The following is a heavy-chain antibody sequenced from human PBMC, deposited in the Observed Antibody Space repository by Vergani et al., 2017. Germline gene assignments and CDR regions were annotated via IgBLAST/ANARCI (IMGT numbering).Heavy chain of an antibody. CDR2: ISYDGSNK. V-gene: IGHV3-30*18. CDR3: AKAPGGKQQLLQGFDP. CDR1: GFTFSSYG. D-gene: IGHD6-13*01. Sequence: QVQLVESGGGVVQPGRSLRLSCAASGFTFSSYGMHWVRQAPGKGLEWVAVISYDGSNKYYADSVKGRFTISRDNSKNTLYLQMNSLRAEDTAVYYCAKAPGGKQQLLQGFDPWGQGTLVTVSS. J-gene: IGHJ5*02.